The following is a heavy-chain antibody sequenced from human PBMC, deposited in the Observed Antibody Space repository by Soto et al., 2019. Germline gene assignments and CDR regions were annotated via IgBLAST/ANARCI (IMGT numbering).Heavy chain of an antibody. J-gene: IGHJ5*02. D-gene: IGHD1-7*01. CDR2: IIPIFGTA. CDR3: ARLFTYPITGTTGGWFGP. V-gene: IGHV1-69*01. CDR1: GGTFSSSA. Sequence: QVQLVQSGAEVKKPGSSVKVSCKASGGTFSSSAISWVRQAPGQGLEWMGGIIPIFGTANYAQKFQGRVTITAVESTSRAYMELSSLGSEDTAVYYCARLFTYPITGTTGGWFGPWGQGTLVTVSS.